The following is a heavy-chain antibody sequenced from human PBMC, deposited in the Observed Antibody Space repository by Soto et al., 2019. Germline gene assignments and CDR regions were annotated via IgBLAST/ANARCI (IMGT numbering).Heavy chain of an antibody. CDR2: IYYSGST. Sequence: QVQLQESGPGLVKPSQTLSLTCTVSGGSISSGGYYWSWIRQHPGKGLEWTGYIYYSGSTYYNPSLKSRVTISVDTSKNQFSLKLSSVTAADTAVYYCAREIAAAAAMFDYWGQGTLVTVSS. CDR1: GGSISSGGYY. CDR3: AREIAAAAAMFDY. J-gene: IGHJ4*02. V-gene: IGHV4-31*03. D-gene: IGHD6-13*01.